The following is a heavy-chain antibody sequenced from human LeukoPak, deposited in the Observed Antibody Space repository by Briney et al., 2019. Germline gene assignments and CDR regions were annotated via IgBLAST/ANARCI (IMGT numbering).Heavy chain of an antibody. D-gene: IGHD3/OR15-3a*01. CDR3: AKDGPEGKRVFDI. J-gene: IGHJ3*02. Sequence: GGSLRLSCAASGFTFSNFWMHWVRQTRGEGLVWVSRINRDGSSTHYVDSVKGRFTISRDNAKNTLYLQMSSLRDEDTVVYYCAKDGPEGKRVFDIWGQGTMVTVSS. V-gene: IGHV3-74*01. CDR2: INRDGSST. CDR1: GFTFSNFW.